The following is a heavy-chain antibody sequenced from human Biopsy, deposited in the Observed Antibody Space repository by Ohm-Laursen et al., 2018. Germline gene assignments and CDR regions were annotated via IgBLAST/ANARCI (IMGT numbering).Heavy chain of an antibody. J-gene: IGHJ4*02. CDR3: ARAGPYYSDF. Sequence: GSLRLSCVASGFIFSNYAMSWVRQAPGKGLECVSSIGSDARSTLYADSVQGRFTISRDNSKNTLYLQIDNLRAEDTALYYCARAGPYYSDFWGQGTLVTVSS. V-gene: IGHV3-23*01. CDR1: GFIFSNYA. CDR2: IGSDARST.